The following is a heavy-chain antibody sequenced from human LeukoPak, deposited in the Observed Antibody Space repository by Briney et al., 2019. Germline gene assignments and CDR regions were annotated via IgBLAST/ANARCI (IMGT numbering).Heavy chain of an antibody. Sequence: GGSLRLSCAASGFTFDDYGMSWVRQAPGKGLEWVAGIHWNGGSTGYVDSVKGRFTISRDNAKNSLYLQMNSLTAEDTAVHYCVRAHHPGGWFDPWGQGTLVTVSS. D-gene: IGHD3-10*01. CDR2: IHWNGGST. J-gene: IGHJ5*02. CDR3: VRAHHPGGWFDP. V-gene: IGHV3-20*04. CDR1: GFTFDDYG.